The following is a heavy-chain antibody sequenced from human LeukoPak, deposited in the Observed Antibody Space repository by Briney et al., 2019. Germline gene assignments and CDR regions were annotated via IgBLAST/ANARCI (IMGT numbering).Heavy chain of an antibody. D-gene: IGHD1-1*01. Sequence: GGSLRLSCVVSGLTFSNYWMIWVRQAPGKGLESVATVNEDGSAKYYLDSVKGRFTISRDNARNSLYLEMNSLRAEDTAVYYCARDYWRSIDHWGQGTLVTVSS. CDR2: VNEDGSAK. V-gene: IGHV3-7*01. CDR1: GLTFSNYW. J-gene: IGHJ4*02. CDR3: ARDYWRSIDH.